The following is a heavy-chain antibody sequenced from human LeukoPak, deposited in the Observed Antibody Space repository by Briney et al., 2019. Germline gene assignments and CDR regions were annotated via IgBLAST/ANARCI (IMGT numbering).Heavy chain of an antibody. CDR2: INPNSGGT. CDR3: ARDSGEVPDY. J-gene: IGHJ4*02. CDR1: GYTFTGYY. V-gene: IGHV1-2*02. Sequence: GAPVNVSCTASGYTFTGYYMHWVRQAPGQGLEWMGWINPNSGGTNYAQTFQGRVTMTRDTSISTAYMELSRLRFDDTAVYYCARDSGEVPDYWGQGTLVTVSS. D-gene: IGHD3-10*01.